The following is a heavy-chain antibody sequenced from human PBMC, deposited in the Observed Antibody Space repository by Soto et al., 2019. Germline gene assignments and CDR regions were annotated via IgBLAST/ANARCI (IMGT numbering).Heavy chain of an antibody. CDR2: ISYDGSNK. Sequence: GGSLRLSCAASGFTFSSYGMHWVRQAPGKGLEWVAVISYDGSNKYYADSVKGRFTISRDNSKNTLYLQMNGLRAEDTAVYYCAKDLASFGELSPLGYYYGMDVRSQGTTVTVSS. D-gene: IGHD3-16*02. V-gene: IGHV3-30*18. CDR1: GFTFSSYG. J-gene: IGHJ6*02. CDR3: AKDLASFGELSPLGYYYGMDV.